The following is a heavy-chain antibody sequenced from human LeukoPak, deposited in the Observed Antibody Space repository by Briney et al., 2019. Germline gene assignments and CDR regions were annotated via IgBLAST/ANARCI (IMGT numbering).Heavy chain of an antibody. V-gene: IGHV3-53*04. Sequence: GGSLRLSCAASGFTVSSNYMSWVRQAPGKGLEWVSVIYSGGSTYYADSVKGRFTISRHNSKNTLCLQMNSLRAEDTAVYYCARRNPYGSEKESFDYWGQGTLVTVSS. J-gene: IGHJ4*02. CDR1: GFTVSSNY. CDR2: IYSGGST. D-gene: IGHD3-10*01. CDR3: ARRNPYGSEKESFDY.